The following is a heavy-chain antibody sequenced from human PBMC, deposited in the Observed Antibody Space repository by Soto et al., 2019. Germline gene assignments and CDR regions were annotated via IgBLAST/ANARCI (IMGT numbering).Heavy chain of an antibody. CDR3: ARVWGFTDY. CDR2: INLDGSST. CDR1: GFSLSHYW. J-gene: IGHJ4*02. D-gene: IGHD7-27*01. Sequence: EVQLVESGGGLIQPGGALRLTCTASGFSLSHYWMHWIRQAPGKGLVWVSRINLDGSSTDYAPSVKGRFTSSRDNAKNTLYLQMNRLAADDTAVYYCARVWGFTDYWGRGTLVTVSS. V-gene: IGHV3-74*01.